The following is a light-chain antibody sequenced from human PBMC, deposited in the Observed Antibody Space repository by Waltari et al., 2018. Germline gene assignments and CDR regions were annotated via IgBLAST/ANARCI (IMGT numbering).Light chain of an antibody. V-gene: IGLV2-14*01. J-gene: IGLJ3*02. CDR3: CSYTSSSTWV. Sequence: QSALTQPASVSGSPGQSITISCTGTSSDVAGYNYVSWYQRHPAKPPKLIIYDVSNRPSGVFDRFSGSKSGTTASLTISGLQAEDEADYYCCSYTSSSTWVFGGGTKLTVL. CDR2: DVS. CDR1: SSDVAGYNY.